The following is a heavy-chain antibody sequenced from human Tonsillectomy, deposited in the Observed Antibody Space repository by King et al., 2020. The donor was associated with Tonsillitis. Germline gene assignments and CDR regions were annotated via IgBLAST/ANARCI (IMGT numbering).Heavy chain of an antibody. Sequence: QLVQSGAEAKKPGESLRISCKGSGFNSAKYSIAWVRQMPGKGLEWMGIIYPGDSDTKYSPSFQGQVTISADKSISTAYLQWSSLKASDTAMYYCARNRNYYDSSAYYLGDGFDIWDQGTMVTVSS. J-gene: IGHJ3*02. CDR2: IYPGDSDT. D-gene: IGHD3-22*01. CDR3: ARNRNYYDSSAYYLGDGFDI. V-gene: IGHV5-51*01. CDR1: GFNSAKYS.